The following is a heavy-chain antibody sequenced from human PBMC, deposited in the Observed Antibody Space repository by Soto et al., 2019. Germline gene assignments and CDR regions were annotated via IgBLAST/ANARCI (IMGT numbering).Heavy chain of an antibody. CDR2: FDPEDGET. J-gene: IGHJ6*02. CDR1: GYTLTELS. Sequence: ASVKVSCKVSGYTLTELSMHWVRQAPGKGLEWMGGFDPEDGETIYAQKFQGRVTMTEDTSTDTAYMELSSLRSEDTAVYYSATGYPHTPYYYYGMDVWGQGTTVTVSS. CDR3: ATGYPHTPYYYYGMDV. D-gene: IGHD2-2*02. V-gene: IGHV1-24*01.